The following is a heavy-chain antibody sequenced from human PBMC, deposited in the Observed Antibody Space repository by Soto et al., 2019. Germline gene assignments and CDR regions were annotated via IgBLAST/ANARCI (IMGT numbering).Heavy chain of an antibody. CDR1: GGSISSGDYY. CDR2: IYYSGSS. Sequence: QVQLQESGPGLVKPSQTLSLTCTVSGGSISSGDYYWSWIRQPPGKGLEWIGYIYYSGSSNYNPSLKSRVSISVDTSKNQFSLKLSSVTAADTAVYYCARHSSSWPIFDYWGQGTLVIVSS. J-gene: IGHJ4*02. D-gene: IGHD6-13*01. CDR3: ARHSSSWPIFDY. V-gene: IGHV4-30-4*01.